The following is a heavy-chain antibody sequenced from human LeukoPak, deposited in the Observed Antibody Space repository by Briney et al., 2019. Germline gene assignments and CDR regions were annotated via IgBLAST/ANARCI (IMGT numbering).Heavy chain of an antibody. Sequence: GGSLGLSCAASGFTFSAYAMTWVRQAAGKGLECVSHITTGGSSIFYADSVKGRFTISRDNAKNSLYLQMNSLRAEDSAVYYCARVRYDSGWYDYWGQGALVTVSS. J-gene: IGHJ4*02. CDR2: ITTGGSSI. V-gene: IGHV3-48*04. CDR1: GFTFSAYA. D-gene: IGHD6-19*01. CDR3: ARVRYDSGWYDY.